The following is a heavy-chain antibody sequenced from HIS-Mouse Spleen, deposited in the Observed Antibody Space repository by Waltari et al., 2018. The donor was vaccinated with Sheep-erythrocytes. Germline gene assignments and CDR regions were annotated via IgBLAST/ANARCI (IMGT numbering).Heavy chain of an antibody. CDR3: ARVTAAAIDY. CDR2: IKQDGSEK. Sequence: EVQLVESGGGLVQPGGSLRLSCAASGFTFSNDWMSWVRQAPGKGLEWVANIKQDGSEKYYVDSVKGRFTISRDNAKNSLYLQMNSLRAEDTAVYYCARVTAAAIDYWGQGTLVTVSS. V-gene: IGHV3-7*01. CDR1: GFTFSNDW. D-gene: IGHD6-13*01. J-gene: IGHJ4*02.